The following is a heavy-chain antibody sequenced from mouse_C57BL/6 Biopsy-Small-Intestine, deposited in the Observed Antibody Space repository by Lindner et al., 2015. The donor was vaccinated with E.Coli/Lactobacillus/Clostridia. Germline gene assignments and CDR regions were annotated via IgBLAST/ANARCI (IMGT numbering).Heavy chain of an antibody. J-gene: IGHJ3*01. Sequence: TFTRYEIYWVRQAPGQRLELMGWINAGNGDTKYSQNFQGRVTFTKDTSASTAYMELSSLRSEDTAIYYCATALIAAADTSTNYWGQGTLVTVS. CDR2: INAGNGDT. CDR1: TFTRYE. V-gene: IGHV1-84*02. D-gene: IGHD6-1*01. CDR3: ATALIAAADTSTNY.